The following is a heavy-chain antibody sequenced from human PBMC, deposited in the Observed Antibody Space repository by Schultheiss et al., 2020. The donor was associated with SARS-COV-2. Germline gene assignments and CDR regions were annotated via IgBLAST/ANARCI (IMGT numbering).Heavy chain of an antibody. V-gene: IGHV3-30*04. J-gene: IGHJ2*01. D-gene: IGHD6-25*01. CDR2: ISYDGSNK. CDR3: VRDGSGGWHFDL. CDR1: GFTFDDYA. Sequence: GGSLRLSCAASGFTFDDYAMHWVRQAPGKGLEWVAVISYDGSNKYYADSVKGRFTISRDNSKNSLSLQMNSLRVEDTAVYYCVRDGSGGWHFDLWGRGSLVTVSS.